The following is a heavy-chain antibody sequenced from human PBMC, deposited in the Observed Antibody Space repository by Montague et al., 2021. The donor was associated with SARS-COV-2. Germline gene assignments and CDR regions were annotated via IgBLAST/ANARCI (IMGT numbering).Heavy chain of an antibody. CDR3: ARGARQGYGFRLGSFDS. CDR1: GGSLSGYY. J-gene: IGHJ4*02. D-gene: IGHD3-10*01. CDR2: INHSGST. Sequence: SETLSLTCTVSGGSLSGYYWAWIRQTPAKGLEWIGEINHSGSTNYNPSLKSRVTMSVDTSKNQFSLKLSSVTAADTAVYYCARGARQGYGFRLGSFDSWGQGTLVTVSS. V-gene: IGHV4-34*01.